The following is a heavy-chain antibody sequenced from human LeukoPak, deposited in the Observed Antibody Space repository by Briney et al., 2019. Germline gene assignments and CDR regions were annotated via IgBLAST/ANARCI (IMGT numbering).Heavy chain of an antibody. CDR1: GFTFSSYG. CDR3: ARDIGSTRLDY. J-gene: IGHJ4*02. V-gene: IGHV3-33*08. CDR2: IWYDGSNR. Sequence: GGSLRLSCAASGFTFSSYGMHWVRQAPGKGLEWVAVIWYDGSNRYYTDSVKGRFTISRDNSKNTLDLQMNSLRAEDTAVYYCARDIGSTRLDYWGQGTLVTVSS. D-gene: IGHD1-26*01.